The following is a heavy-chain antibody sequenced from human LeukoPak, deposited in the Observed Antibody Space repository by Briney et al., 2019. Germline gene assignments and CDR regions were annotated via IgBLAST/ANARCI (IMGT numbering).Heavy chain of an antibody. D-gene: IGHD3-10*01. Sequence: PGGSLRLSCAASGFTFSSYWMSWVRQAPGKGLEWVASINQDGSEQYYVDSVKGRFTISRDNTKNSLYLQMNSLRAEDTAVYYCARGVRGVRDPGAFDIWAKGQWSPSLQ. CDR2: INQDGSEQ. J-gene: IGHJ3*02. CDR1: GFTFSSYW. V-gene: IGHV3-7*01. CDR3: ARGVRGVRDPGAFDI.